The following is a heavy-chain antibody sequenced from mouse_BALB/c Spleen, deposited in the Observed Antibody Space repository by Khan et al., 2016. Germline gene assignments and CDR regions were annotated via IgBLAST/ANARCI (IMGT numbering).Heavy chain of an antibody. Sequence: LVKTGTSVKISCKASGYSFTGYYMHWVKQSHGKSLEWIGYISCYNGATRYNQKFKGKATFTVDTSSSTAYMQCNSLTSEDSAVYYCARCSRGTYYYAMDYWGQGTSVPVAT. CDR3: ARCSRGTYYYAMDY. D-gene: IGHD2-14*01. CDR1: GYSFTGYY. CDR2: ISCYNGAT. V-gene: IGHV1S34*01. J-gene: IGHJ4*01.